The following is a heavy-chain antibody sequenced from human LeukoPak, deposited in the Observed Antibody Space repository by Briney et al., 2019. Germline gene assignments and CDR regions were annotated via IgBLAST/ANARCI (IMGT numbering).Heavy chain of an antibody. D-gene: IGHD5-18*01. V-gene: IGHV1-2*02. CDR2: INPNSGGT. CDR3: ATQRGYSYGFIFPSTENWFDP. Sequence: GASVTVSCKASGYTFTGYYMHWVRQAPGQGLEWMGWINPNSGGTNYAQKFQGRVTMTRDTSISTAYMELSRLRSDDTAVYYCATQRGYSYGFIFPSTENWFDPWGQGTLVTVSS. J-gene: IGHJ5*02. CDR1: GYTFTGYY.